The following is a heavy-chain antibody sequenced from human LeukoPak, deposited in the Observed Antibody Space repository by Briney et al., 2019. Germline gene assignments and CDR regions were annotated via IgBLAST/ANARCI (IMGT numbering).Heavy chain of an antibody. CDR2: ISAYNGNT. D-gene: IGHD4-17*01. Sequence: EASVKVSCKASGYTFTSYGISWVRQAPGQGLEWMGWISAYNGNTNYAQKLQGRVTMTTDTSTSTAYMELRSLRSDDTAVYYCARAPDCGDYSDFDYWGQGTLVTVSS. V-gene: IGHV1-18*01. CDR3: ARAPDCGDYSDFDY. CDR1: GYTFTSYG. J-gene: IGHJ4*02.